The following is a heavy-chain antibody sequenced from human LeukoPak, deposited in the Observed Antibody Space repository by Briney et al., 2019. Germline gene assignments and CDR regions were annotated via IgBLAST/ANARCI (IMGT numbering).Heavy chain of an antibody. J-gene: IGHJ4*02. V-gene: IGHV1-24*01. Sequence: ASVKASCKVSGYTLTELSMHWVRQAPGKGLEWMGGFDPEDGETIYAQKFQGRVTMTEDTSTDTAYMELSSLRSEDTAVYYCATDGVTLWGHGWSNWGQGTLVTVSS. D-gene: IGHD3-10*01. CDR3: ATDGVTLWGHGWSN. CDR1: GYTLTELS. CDR2: FDPEDGET.